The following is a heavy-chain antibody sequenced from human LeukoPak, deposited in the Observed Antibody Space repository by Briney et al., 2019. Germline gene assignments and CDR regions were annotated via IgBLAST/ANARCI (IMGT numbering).Heavy chain of an antibody. V-gene: IGHV3-30*02. J-gene: IGHJ4*02. CDR2: TRDDASKT. Sequence: PGGSLRLSCTGSGFTFRSYSMHWVRQAPGKGLEWVAYTRDDASKTWYGGSVKGRFTISRDNSKNTLYLHMNSVRGEDTAMYYCANGDCCGGRCSSGAHWGQGTLVTVSS. D-gene: IGHD2-15*01. CDR3: ANGDCCGGRCSSGAH. CDR1: GFTFRSYS.